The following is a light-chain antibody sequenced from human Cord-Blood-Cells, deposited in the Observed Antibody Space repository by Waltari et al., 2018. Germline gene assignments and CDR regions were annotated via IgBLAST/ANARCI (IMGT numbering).Light chain of an antibody. J-gene: IGKJ3*01. CDR3: QQSYSTRFT. Sequence: DIQMTQSPSSLSASVGDRVTITCRASQSISSYLNWYQQKPGKAPKLLIYAASSLQSGVPSRFSGSGSGTDFTLPISSLQPEDFATYYCQQSYSTRFTFGPGTKVDIK. CDR1: QSISSY. CDR2: AAS. V-gene: IGKV1-39*01.